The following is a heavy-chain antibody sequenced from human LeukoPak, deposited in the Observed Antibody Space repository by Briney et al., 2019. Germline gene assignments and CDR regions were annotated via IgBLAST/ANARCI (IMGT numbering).Heavy chain of an antibody. CDR1: GFTFSSFW. V-gene: IGHV3-74*01. CDR2: INSDGSTT. CDR3: ARDRMNAFDI. J-gene: IGHJ3*02. Sequence: GGSLRLSCAASGFTFSSFWMHWVRQAPGKGLVWVSRINSDGSTTNYADSVKGRFTISRDNAKNTLYLQVKTLSAEDTAVYYCARDRMNAFDIWGQGTMVTVSS.